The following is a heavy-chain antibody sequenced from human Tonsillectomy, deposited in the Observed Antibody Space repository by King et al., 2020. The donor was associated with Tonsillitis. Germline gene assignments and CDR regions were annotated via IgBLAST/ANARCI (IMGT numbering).Heavy chain of an antibody. D-gene: IGHD3-9*01. Sequence: LQLQESGSGLVKPSQTLSLTCAVSGGSISSGGYSWSWIRQPPGKGLEWIGYIYHSGSTYYNPSLKSRVTISVDRSKNQFSLKLSSVTAADTAVYYCARASLTILGGMDVWGQGTTVTVSS. V-gene: IGHV4-30-2*01. J-gene: IGHJ6*02. CDR2: IYHSGST. CDR1: GGSISSGGYS. CDR3: ARASLTILGGMDV.